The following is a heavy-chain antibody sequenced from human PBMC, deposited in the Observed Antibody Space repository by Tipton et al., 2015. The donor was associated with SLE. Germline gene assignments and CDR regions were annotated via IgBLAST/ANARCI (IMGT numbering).Heavy chain of an antibody. CDR1: GFIFSTYD. V-gene: IGHV3-48*03. CDR3: AREAPGDISPEGMDV. CDR2: ISSGGTTV. J-gene: IGHJ6*03. D-gene: IGHD1-1*01. Sequence: SLRLSCSASGFIFSTYDMNWVRQAPGKGLKWVSYISSGGTTVYYADSVKGRSTISRDNAKNSLYLQINSLRAEDTAVYYCAREAPGDISPEGMDVWGKGTTVIVSS.